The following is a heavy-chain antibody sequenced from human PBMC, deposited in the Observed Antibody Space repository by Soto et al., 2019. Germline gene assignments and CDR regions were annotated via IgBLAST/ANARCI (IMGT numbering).Heavy chain of an antibody. CDR1: GYTFTSYA. CDR2: INAGNGNT. CDR3: ARFVGYGDFYAFDI. Sequence: ASVKVSCKASGYTFTSYAMHWVRQAPGQRLEWMGWINAGNGNTKYSQKFQGRVTITRDTSASTAYMELSSLRSEDTAVYYCARFVGYGDFYAFDIWGQGKMVTVSS. J-gene: IGHJ3*02. D-gene: IGHD4-17*01. V-gene: IGHV1-3*01.